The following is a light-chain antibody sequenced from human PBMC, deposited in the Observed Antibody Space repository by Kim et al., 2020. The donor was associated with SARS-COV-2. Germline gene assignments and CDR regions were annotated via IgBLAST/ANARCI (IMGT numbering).Light chain of an antibody. Sequence: QSVLTQPPSVSGAPGQRVTISCTGSSSNIGAGYDVHWYQQLPGTAPKLLIYGNSNRPSGVPDRFSGSKSGTSASLAITGLRAEDEADYYCQSYDSGLSGSVFGGGTQLTVL. V-gene: IGLV1-40*01. CDR2: GNS. CDR3: QSYDSGLSGSV. CDR1: SSNIGAGYD. J-gene: IGLJ3*02.